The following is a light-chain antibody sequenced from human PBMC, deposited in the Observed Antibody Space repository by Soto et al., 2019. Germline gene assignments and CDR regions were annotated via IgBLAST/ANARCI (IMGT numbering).Light chain of an antibody. V-gene: IGKV1-27*01. J-gene: IGKJ1*01. CDR1: QSISNY. CDR2: AAS. CDR3: QKDNSAPWT. Sequence: DIQMTQSPSSLSSSVGDRVTITCRASQSISNYLAWYQQKPGKVPKLLIYAASTLQAGVPSRFSSSGSGTDFTLTISSLQPEDVATYYCQKDNSAPWTFGQGTKVEIK.